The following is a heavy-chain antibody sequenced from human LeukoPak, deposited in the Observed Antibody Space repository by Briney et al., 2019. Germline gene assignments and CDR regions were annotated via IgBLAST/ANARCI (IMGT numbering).Heavy chain of an antibody. CDR1: GFTFSSYG. D-gene: IGHD6-13*01. CDR3: AKGSLSSTWSDYFDY. CDR2: ISYDGGNE. Sequence: GGSLRLSCAASGFTFSSYGMHWVRQAPGKGLEWVAVISYDGGNEYYADSVKGRFTISRDNSKNTLNLQMNSLRTEDTAVYYCAKGSLSSTWSDYFDYWGQGTLVTVSS. J-gene: IGHJ4*02. V-gene: IGHV3-30*18.